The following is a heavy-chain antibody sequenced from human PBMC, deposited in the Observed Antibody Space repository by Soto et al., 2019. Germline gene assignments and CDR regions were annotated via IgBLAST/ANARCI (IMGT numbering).Heavy chain of an antibody. Sequence: QMQLVQSGPEVKKPGTSVKVSCKASGFTFTSSAVQWVRQARGQRLEWIGWIVVGSGNTNYAQKFQERVTITRDMSTSTAYMELSSLRSEDTAVYYCAAGYTPMVATDYWGQGTLVTVSS. CDR3: AAGYTPMVATDY. V-gene: IGHV1-58*01. J-gene: IGHJ4*02. CDR2: IVVGSGNT. D-gene: IGHD5-12*01. CDR1: GFTFTSSA.